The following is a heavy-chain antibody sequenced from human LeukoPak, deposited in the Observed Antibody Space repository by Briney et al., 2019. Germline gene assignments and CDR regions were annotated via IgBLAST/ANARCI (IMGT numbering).Heavy chain of an antibody. CDR2: ISSSSRYI. CDR1: GFTFSSYS. J-gene: IGHJ6*02. CDR3: ARDQLRNYDFWSGYYTGRYYGMDV. V-gene: IGHV3-21*01. D-gene: IGHD3-3*01. Sequence: PGGSLRLSCAASGFTFSSYSMNWVRQAPGKGLEWVSSISSSSRYIYYADSVKGRFTISRDNAKNSLYLQMNSLRAEDTAVYYCARDQLRNYDFWSGYYTGRYYGMDVWGQGTTVTVSS.